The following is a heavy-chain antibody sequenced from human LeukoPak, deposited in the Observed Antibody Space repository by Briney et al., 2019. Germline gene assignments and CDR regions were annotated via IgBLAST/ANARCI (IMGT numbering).Heavy chain of an antibody. CDR3: AKDRSYYDSGGYRNFDY. CDR2: IRYDGSNK. D-gene: IGHD3-22*01. V-gene: IGHV3-30*02. J-gene: IGHJ4*02. CDR1: GLTFSTCG. Sequence: GGSLRLSCAASGLTFSTCGMHWVRQAPCKGLEWVAFIRYDGSNKYYADSVKGRFIISRDNSENTLYLQMNSPRAEDTAVYYCAKDRSYYDSGGYRNFDYWGQGTLVTVSS.